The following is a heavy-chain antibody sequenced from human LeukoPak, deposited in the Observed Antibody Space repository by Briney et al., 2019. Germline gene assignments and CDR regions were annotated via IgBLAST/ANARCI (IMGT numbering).Heavy chain of an antibody. CDR2: IIPIFGTA. V-gene: IGHV1-69*01. D-gene: IGHD2-2*01. CDR1: GGAFSSYA. Sequence: SVKVSCKASGGAFSSYAISWVRQAPGQGLEWMGGIIPIFGTANYAQKFQGRVTITADESTSTAYMELSSLRSEDTAVYYCARGAVEYQLLSGWFDPWGQGTLVTVSS. CDR3: ARGAVEYQLLSGWFDP. J-gene: IGHJ5*02.